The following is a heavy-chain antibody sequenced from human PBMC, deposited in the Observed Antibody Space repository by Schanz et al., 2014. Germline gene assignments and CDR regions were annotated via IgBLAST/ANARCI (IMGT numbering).Heavy chain of an antibody. Sequence: EVQLLESGGGLVQPGGSLRLSCAASGFTFSSYAMSWVRQAPGKGLEWVSAISGGGGTTYYADSVRGRFTMSRDNSKNTVHLQMSSLRVEDTAVYFCAKIERNEDWGQGTLVTVSS. CDR3: AKIERNED. J-gene: IGHJ4*02. V-gene: IGHV3-23*01. CDR1: GFTFSSYA. D-gene: IGHD1-1*01. CDR2: ISGGGGTT.